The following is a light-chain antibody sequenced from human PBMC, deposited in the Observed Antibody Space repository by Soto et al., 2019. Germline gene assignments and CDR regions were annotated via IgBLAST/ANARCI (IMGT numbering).Light chain of an antibody. Sequence: VELTQGPDTLSLSPGERATLSXRASHSVTTNYLAWYQHQPGXAPRLXXAGXSRMATGIPDRLSGGGSGTDFTLTIDRLEPEDFAVYYCQQDGRPPRTVAQGTKVDIK. CDR3: QQDGRPPRT. CDR2: GXS. J-gene: IGKJ1*01. CDR1: HSVTTNY. V-gene: IGKV3-20*01.